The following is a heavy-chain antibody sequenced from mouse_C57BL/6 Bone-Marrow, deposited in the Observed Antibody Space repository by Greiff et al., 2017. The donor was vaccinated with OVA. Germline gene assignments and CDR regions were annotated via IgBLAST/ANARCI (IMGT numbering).Heavy chain of an antibody. J-gene: IGHJ4*01. Sequence: VQLKESGAELVRPGASVKLSCTASGFNIKDDYMHWVKQRPEQGLEWIGWIDPENGDTEYASKFQGKATITADTSSHTAYLQLSSLTSEDTAVYYCTTDSWAMDYWGQGTSVTVSS. CDR2: IDPENGDT. V-gene: IGHV14-4*01. CDR1: GFNIKDDY. CDR3: TTDSWAMDY.